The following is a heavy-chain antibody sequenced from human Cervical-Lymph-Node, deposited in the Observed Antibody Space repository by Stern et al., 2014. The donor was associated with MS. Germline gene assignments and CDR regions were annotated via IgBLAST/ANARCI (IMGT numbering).Heavy chain of an antibody. CDR3: ARSLSGTLDH. CDR2: IYQSGGP. CDR1: GGSISRGYW. J-gene: IGHJ4*02. Sequence: QLQLQESGPGLVKPSGTLSLTCAVSGGSISRGYWWNWVRQPPGKGLEWIGKIYQSGGPSYTPSPKRRLTISVDKSKTHFSLTLTSLTAADTAVYYCARSLSGTLDHWGQGTLVAVSS. V-gene: IGHV4-4*02. D-gene: IGHD6-13*01.